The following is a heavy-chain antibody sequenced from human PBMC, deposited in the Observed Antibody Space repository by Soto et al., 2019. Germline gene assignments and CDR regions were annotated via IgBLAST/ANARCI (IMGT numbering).Heavy chain of an antibody. CDR3: ARGILYYYDSSGYFHFDY. CDR1: GGSFSGYY. J-gene: IGHJ4*02. CDR2: INHSGST. V-gene: IGHV4-34*01. D-gene: IGHD3-22*01. Sequence: VQLQQWGAGLLKPSETLSLTCAVYGGSFSGYYWSWIRQPPGKGLEWIGEINHSGSTNYNPSLKSRVTISVDTSKNQFSLKLSSVTAADTAVYYCARGILYYYDSSGYFHFDYWGQGTLVTVSS.